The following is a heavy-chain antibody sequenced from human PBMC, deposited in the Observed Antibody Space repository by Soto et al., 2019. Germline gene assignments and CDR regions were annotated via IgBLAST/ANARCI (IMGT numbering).Heavy chain of an antibody. V-gene: IGHV1-69*13. Sequence: VKVSCKASGGTFSSYAISWVRQAPGQGLEWMGGIIPIFGTANYAQKFQGRVTITADESTSTAYMELSSLRSEDTAVYYCARDRHYCGNPYYFDYWGQGTLVTVSS. CDR3: ARDRHYCGNPYYFDY. CDR1: GGTFSSYA. J-gene: IGHJ4*02. D-gene: IGHD4-17*01. CDR2: IIPIFGTA.